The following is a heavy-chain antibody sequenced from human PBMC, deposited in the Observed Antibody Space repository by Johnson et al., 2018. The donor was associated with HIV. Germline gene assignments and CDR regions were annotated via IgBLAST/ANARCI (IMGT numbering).Heavy chain of an antibody. D-gene: IGHD6-6*01. CDR2: VSSDGSNK. CDR3: ARAGSSSDDAFDI. Sequence: QVQPVESGGSAVRPGGSLRLSCRATGLTFDDHGMIWVRHPLGKALEWLAVVSSDGSNKHYADSVNARFTISSDNSKNTLYLQMNSLRAEDTAVYYCARAGSSSDDAFDIWGQGTMVTVSS. V-gene: IGHV3-30*19. CDR1: GLTFDDHG. J-gene: IGHJ3*02.